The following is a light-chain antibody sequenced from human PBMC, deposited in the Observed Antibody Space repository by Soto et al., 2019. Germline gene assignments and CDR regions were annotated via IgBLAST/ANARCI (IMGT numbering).Light chain of an antibody. CDR1: QSVSSSY. CDR3: QQYKV. Sequence: EIVLTQSPGTLSLSPGERATLSCRASQSVSSSYLAWYQQKPGQAPRLLIYGASSRATGIPDRFSGSGSGTDFTLTISRLDPEDFAVYYCQQYKVFGQGTKVEIK. CDR2: GAS. J-gene: IGKJ1*01. V-gene: IGKV3-20*01.